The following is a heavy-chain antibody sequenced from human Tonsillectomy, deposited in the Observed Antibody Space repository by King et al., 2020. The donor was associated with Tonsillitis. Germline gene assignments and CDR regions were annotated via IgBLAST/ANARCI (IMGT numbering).Heavy chain of an antibody. D-gene: IGHD3-22*01. Sequence: VQLVESGGGLVQPGGSLRLSCAASGFTFSSYYMSWVRQAPGKGLEWVANIKQDGSDQFYVDSVKGRFTISRDNAKNSLYLQMNSLRVEDTAVFYCARVFGDYYDTSGHYPPSFDYWGQGTLVTVSS. CDR2: IKQDGSDQ. V-gene: IGHV3-7*03. CDR1: GFTFSSYY. J-gene: IGHJ4*02. CDR3: ARVFGDYYDTSGHYPPSFDY.